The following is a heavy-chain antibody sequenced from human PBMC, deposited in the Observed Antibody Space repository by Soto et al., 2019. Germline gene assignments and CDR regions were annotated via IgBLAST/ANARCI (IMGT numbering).Heavy chain of an antibody. D-gene: IGHD3-3*01. CDR2: IYYSGST. V-gene: IGHV4-30-4*01. Sequence: QVQLQESGPGLVKPSQTLSLTCTVSGGSISSGDYYWSWIRQPPGKGLEWIGYIYYSGSTYYNPSLKRRGTISVDTSKNQFPLKLSSVTAADTAVYYCARDPGTIFGVVPSHYGMDVWGQGTTVTVSS. CDR1: GGSISSGDYY. J-gene: IGHJ6*02. CDR3: ARDPGTIFGVVPSHYGMDV.